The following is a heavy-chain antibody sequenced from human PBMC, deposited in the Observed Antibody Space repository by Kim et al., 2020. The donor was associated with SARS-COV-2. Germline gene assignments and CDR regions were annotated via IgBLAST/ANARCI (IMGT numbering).Heavy chain of an antibody. Sequence: GGSLRLSCAASGFTFSSYGMHWVRQAPGKGXEWVAVISYDGSNKYYADSVKGRFTISRDNSKNTLYLQMNSPRAEDTAVYYCAKDFGFPGSDGDHDWGQG. CDR2: ISYDGSNK. J-gene: IGHJ1*01. CDR3: AKDFGFPGSDGDHD. CDR1: GFTFSSYG. D-gene: IGHD4-17*01. V-gene: IGHV3-30*18.